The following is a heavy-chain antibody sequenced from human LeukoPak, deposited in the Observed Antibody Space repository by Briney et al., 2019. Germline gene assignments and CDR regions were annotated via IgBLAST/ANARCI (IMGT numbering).Heavy chain of an antibody. CDR2: IYYSGST. V-gene: IGHV4-39*01. CDR3: ARLTGGIAVAGFDY. CDR1: GGSISSSSYY. Sequence: SETLSLTCTVSGGSISSSSYYWGWIRQPPGKGLEWIGSIYYSGSTYYNPSLKSRVTISVDTSKNQFSLKLSSVTAADTAVYYCARLTGGIAVAGFDYWGQGTLVTVSP. D-gene: IGHD6-19*01. J-gene: IGHJ4*02.